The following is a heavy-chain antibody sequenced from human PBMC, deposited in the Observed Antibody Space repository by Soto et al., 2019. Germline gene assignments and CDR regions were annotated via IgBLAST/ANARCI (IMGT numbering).Heavy chain of an antibody. D-gene: IGHD2-15*01. CDR3: ARLYCSASSCYSVGAFYI. CDR1: GLTFSSYE. Sequence: GGSLRLSCAASGLTFSSYEMNWVRQAPGKGLEWVALIWFDGSDEYYTESVKGRFTISRDNSKSTLYLQMNSLRAEDTAVYYCARLYCSASSCYSVGAFYIRGQGTMVTVSS. J-gene: IGHJ3*02. CDR2: IWFDGSDE. V-gene: IGHV3-33*08.